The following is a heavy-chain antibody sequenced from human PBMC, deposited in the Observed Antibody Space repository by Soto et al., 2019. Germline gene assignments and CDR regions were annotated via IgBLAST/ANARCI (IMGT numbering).Heavy chain of an antibody. J-gene: IGHJ4*02. CDR2: ISGSGDST. Sequence: GGSLRLSCAASGFTFSTYVMSWVRQAPGKGLEWVSAISGSGDSTYYADSVKGRFTISRDSSKNTLYLQMNSLRVEDTAIYYCAKKWDGLDYWGQGTLVTVSS. D-gene: IGHD1-26*01. CDR3: AKKWDGLDY. V-gene: IGHV3-23*01. CDR1: GFTFSTYV.